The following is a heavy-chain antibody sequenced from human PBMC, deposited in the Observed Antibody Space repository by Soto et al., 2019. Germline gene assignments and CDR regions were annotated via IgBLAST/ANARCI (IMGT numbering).Heavy chain of an antibody. V-gene: IGHV1-2*02. Sequence: ASVKVSCKASGYTFTGYYMHWVRQAPGQGLEWMGWINPNSGGTNYAQKFQGRVTMTRDKSISTAYMELSRLRSDDTAVYYCARTLGNWNRPNDAFDIWGQGTMVTV. D-gene: IGHD1-1*01. CDR2: INPNSGGT. CDR3: ARTLGNWNRPNDAFDI. CDR1: GYTFTGYY. J-gene: IGHJ3*02.